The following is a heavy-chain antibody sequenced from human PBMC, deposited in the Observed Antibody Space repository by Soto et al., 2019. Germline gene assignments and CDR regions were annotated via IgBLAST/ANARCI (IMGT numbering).Heavy chain of an antibody. CDR3: ARAWYYDFWSGYGADYGMDV. J-gene: IGHJ6*02. V-gene: IGHV4-30-4*01. CDR1: GGSISSGDYY. D-gene: IGHD3-3*01. Sequence: SETLSLTCTVSGGSISSGDYYWSWIRQPPGKGLEWIGYIYYSGSTYYNPSLKSRVTISVDTSKNQFSLKLSSVTAADTAVYYCARAWYYDFWSGYGADYGMDVWGQGTTVTVSS. CDR2: IYYSGST.